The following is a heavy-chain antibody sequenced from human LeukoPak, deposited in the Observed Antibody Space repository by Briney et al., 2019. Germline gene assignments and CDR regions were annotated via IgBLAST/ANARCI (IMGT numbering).Heavy chain of an antibody. V-gene: IGHV3-21*01. D-gene: IGHD6-13*01. J-gene: IGHJ4*02. CDR2: ISSSSSYI. CDR1: GFTFSSYS. Sequence: PGGSLRLSCAASGFTFSSYSMNWVRQAPGKGVEWVSSISSSSSYIYYADSVKGRFTISRDNAKNSLYLQMNSLRAEDTAVYYCARVSSPRRTNYFDYWGQGTLVTVSS. CDR3: ARVSSPRRTNYFDY.